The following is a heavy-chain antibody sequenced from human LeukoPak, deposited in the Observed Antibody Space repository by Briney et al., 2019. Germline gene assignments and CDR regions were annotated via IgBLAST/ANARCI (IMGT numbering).Heavy chain of an antibody. CDR2: IGGSGGST. J-gene: IGHJ4*02. CDR1: GFTFSSYA. D-gene: IGHD6-19*01. CDR3: ANDSSGWFDY. V-gene: IGHV3-23*01. Sequence: GGSLRLSCAASGFTFSSYAMSWVRQAPGKGLEWVSAIGGSGGSTYYADSVKGRFTISRDNSKNTLYLQMNSLRAEDTAVYYCANDSSGWFDYWGQGTLVTVSS.